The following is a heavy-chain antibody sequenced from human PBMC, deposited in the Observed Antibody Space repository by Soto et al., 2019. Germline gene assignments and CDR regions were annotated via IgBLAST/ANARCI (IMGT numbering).Heavy chain of an antibody. Sequence: GGSLRLSCAASGFTFSSYSMNWVRQAPGKGLEWVSAISSSSGSTYYADSVKGRFTISRDNSKNTLYLQMNSLRAEDTAVYYCAKASSPVPAAVDMDVWGKGTTVTLSS. D-gene: IGHD2-2*01. J-gene: IGHJ6*03. V-gene: IGHV3-23*01. CDR2: ISSSSGST. CDR3: AKASSPVPAAVDMDV. CDR1: GFTFSSYS.